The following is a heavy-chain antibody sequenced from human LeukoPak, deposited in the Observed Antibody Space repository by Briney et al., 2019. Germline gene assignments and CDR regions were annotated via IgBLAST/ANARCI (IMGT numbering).Heavy chain of an antibody. CDR3: VRDRYYGLDV. V-gene: IGHV3-74*01. CDR2: INHDGSTT. Sequence: GGSLRLSCTASGFTFSISWMPWVRQAPGKGLVWVSRINHDGSTTNYVDSVKGRFTISRDNAKNTLYMQMNSLRAEDTAVFYCVRDRYYGLDVWGQGTTVTVSS. J-gene: IGHJ6*02. CDR1: GFTFSISW.